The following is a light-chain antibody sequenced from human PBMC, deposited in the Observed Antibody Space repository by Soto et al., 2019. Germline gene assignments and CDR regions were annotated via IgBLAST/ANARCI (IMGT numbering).Light chain of an antibody. CDR1: QSISNW. V-gene: IGKV1-5*03. CDR2: KAS. CDR3: QQYNSS. Sequence: DIQMTQSPSTLSASVGDRVTITCRASQSISNWLAWYQQKPGKAPKLLIYKASSLESGVPSRFSGSGSGTELTLTISSLQPDDFATYYCQQYNSSFGQGTKVDIK. J-gene: IGKJ1*01.